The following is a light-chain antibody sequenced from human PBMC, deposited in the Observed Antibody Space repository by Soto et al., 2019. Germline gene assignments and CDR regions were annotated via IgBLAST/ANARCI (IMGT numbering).Light chain of an antibody. V-gene: IGKV1-39*01. Sequence: DIQMTQSPSSLSASVGDRVTITCRASQNVDNCVSWYQQTPGKAPKLLIYASSTLQSGVPSRFSGSGSGTDFTLTISGLQRGDLATYYCLHPHSAPATFGQGTRVDIK. CDR3: LHPHSAPAT. J-gene: IGKJ1*01. CDR1: QNVDNC. CDR2: ASS.